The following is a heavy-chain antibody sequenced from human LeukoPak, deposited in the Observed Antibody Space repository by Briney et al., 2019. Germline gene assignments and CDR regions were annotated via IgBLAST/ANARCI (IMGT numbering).Heavy chain of an antibody. J-gene: IGHJ6*03. V-gene: IGHV4-4*07. CDR3: ARGYCSSTSCYRYYYYYMDV. Sequence: SETLSLTCTVSGGYISSYYWSWIRQPAGKGLEWIGRIYTSGSTNYNPSLKSRVTISVDRSKNQFSLKLSSVTAADTAVYYCARGYCSSTSCYRYYYYYMDVWGKGTTVTVSS. CDR1: GGYISSYY. D-gene: IGHD2-2*01. CDR2: IYTSGST.